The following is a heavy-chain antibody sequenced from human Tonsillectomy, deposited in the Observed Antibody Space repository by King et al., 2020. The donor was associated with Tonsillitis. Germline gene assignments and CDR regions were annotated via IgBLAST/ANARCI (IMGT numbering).Heavy chain of an antibody. CDR1: GFTFSSYD. Sequence: VQLVESGGGLVQPGGSLRLSCAASGFTFSSYDMHWVRQATGKGLELVSSVGTVGVTYYSGPVKGRFTISRENAKNSFYLQMNSLRDGDTAVYFCARVAHYFDSSGYSAAFDIWGQGTMVTVSS. CDR2: VGTVGVT. J-gene: IGHJ3*02. V-gene: IGHV3-13*04. CDR3: ARVAHYFDSSGYSAAFDI. D-gene: IGHD3-22*01.